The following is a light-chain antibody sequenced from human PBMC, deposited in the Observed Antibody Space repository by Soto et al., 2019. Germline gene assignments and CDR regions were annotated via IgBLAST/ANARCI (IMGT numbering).Light chain of an antibody. J-gene: IGKJ1*01. CDR3: QQYYRPWT. CDR1: QSVLYSSNNKNY. CDR2: WAS. V-gene: IGKV4-1*01. Sequence: DIVMTQSPDSLAVSLGERATINCKSSQSVLYSSNNKNYLAWYQQKPGQPPKLRIYWASTRESGVPDRFSGSGSGTDFTLTISSVQAEDVAVYNCQQYYRPWTFGQGTKVEIK.